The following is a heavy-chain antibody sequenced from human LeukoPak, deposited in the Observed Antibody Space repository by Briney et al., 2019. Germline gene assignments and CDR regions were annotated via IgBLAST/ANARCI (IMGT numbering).Heavy chain of an antibody. J-gene: IGHJ4*02. Sequence: SVKVSCKASGGTFSSYAISWVRQAPGQGLEWMGGIIPIFGTANYAQKFQGRVTITADESTSTAYMELSSLRSEDTAVYYCATPYYYDSNGYYEDCFDYWGQGTLVTVSS. CDR3: ATPYYYDSNGYYEDCFDY. D-gene: IGHD3-22*01. V-gene: IGHV1-69*13. CDR2: IIPIFGTA. CDR1: GGTFSSYA.